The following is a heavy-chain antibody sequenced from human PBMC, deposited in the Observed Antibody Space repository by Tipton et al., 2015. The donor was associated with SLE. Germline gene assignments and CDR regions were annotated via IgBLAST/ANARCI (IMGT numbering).Heavy chain of an antibody. CDR3: ARGVPTSVAAADWFDP. V-gene: IGHV4-61*08. D-gene: IGHD6-13*01. Sequence: LRLSCTVSGGSISSGDYYWSWIRQPPGKGLEWIGYIYYSGSTNYNPSLKSRVTISVDTSKNQFSLKLSSVTAADTAVYYCARGVPTSVAAADWFDPWGQGTLVNVSS. J-gene: IGHJ5*02. CDR2: IYYSGST. CDR1: GGSISSGDYY.